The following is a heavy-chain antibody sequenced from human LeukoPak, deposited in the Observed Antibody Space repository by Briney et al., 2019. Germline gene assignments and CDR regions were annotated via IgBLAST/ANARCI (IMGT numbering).Heavy chain of an antibody. V-gene: IGHV3-23*01. CDR1: GFTFGSYG. D-gene: IGHD3-22*01. Sequence: GGSLRLSCAASGFTFGSYGMSWVRQAPGKGLEWVSFITPNADRTPYADSVEGRFTISRDNPRNTLYMQMNSLRDEDTALYYCAIMHGYYDGSGYWVQWGQGTLVTVSS. CDR2: ITPNADRT. J-gene: IGHJ1*01. CDR3: AIMHGYYDGSGYWVQ.